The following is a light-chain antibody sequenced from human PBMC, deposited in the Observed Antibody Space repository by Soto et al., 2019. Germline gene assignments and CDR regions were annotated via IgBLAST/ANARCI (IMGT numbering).Light chain of an antibody. CDR2: DAS. Sequence: EIVLTQSPATLSLSPGERATLSCRASQSVSSYLAWYQHKPGHAPRLLIYDASSRATGIPARFSGSGSGTDFTLTISSLEPEDFAVYYCQQRSNWLTFGGGTKVEIK. J-gene: IGKJ4*01. V-gene: IGKV3-11*01. CDR1: QSVSSY. CDR3: QQRSNWLT.